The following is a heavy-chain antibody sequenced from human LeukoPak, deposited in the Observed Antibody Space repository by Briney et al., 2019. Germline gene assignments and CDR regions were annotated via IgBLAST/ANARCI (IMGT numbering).Heavy chain of an antibody. J-gene: IGHJ5*02. CDR3: ARDHHDSSGYYSNWFDP. Sequence: SSETLSLTCNVSGGSIRGYYWSWIRQPPGKGLEWIGRIYTSGSTNYNPSLKSRVTMSVDTSKNQFSLKLSSVTAADTAVYYCARDHHDSSGYYSNWFDPWGQGTLVTVSS. CDR1: GGSIRGYY. V-gene: IGHV4-4*07. CDR2: IYTSGST. D-gene: IGHD3-22*01.